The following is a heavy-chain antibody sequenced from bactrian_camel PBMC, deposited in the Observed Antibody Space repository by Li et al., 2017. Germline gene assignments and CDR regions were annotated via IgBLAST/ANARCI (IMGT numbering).Heavy chain of an antibody. D-gene: IGHD2*01. J-gene: IGHJ4*01. CDR1: GHTHGTLT. V-gene: IGHV3S28*01. CDR3: AATATDRFACSLRRQFGT. Sequence: QLVESGGGSVPAGGSLRVSCVATGHTHGTLTMAWFRQAPGKGREGLATIYAGDGDTWYADSVKGRFTISRDNAKNTVYLQMNSLEPEDTAMNYCAATATDRFACSLRRQFGTGARGPRSPSP. CDR2: IYAGDGDT.